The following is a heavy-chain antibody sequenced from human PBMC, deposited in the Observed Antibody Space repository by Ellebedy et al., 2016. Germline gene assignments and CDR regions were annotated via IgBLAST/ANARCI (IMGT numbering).Heavy chain of an antibody. CDR1: GFTFSSYW. J-gene: IGHJ6*02. CDR3: ARELVASGLRYYYDGMDV. Sequence: GESLKISXAASGFTFSSYWMSWVRQAPGKGLEWVANIKQDGSEKYYVDSVKGRFTISRDNAKNSLYLQMNSLRAEDTAVYYCARELVASGLRYYYDGMDVWGQGTTVTVSS. D-gene: IGHD5-12*01. CDR2: IKQDGSEK. V-gene: IGHV3-7*01.